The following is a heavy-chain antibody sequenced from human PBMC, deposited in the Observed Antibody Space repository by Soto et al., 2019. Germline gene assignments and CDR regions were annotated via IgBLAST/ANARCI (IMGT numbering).Heavy chain of an antibody. J-gene: IGHJ4*02. CDR1: GGSISRGGYY. CDR3: ARGYLQSGYSSSWVFDY. CDR2: MYYSGST. V-gene: IGHV4-31*03. D-gene: IGHD6-13*01. Sequence: QVQLRESGTGRVKPSQTLSLTCTVSGGSISRGGYYWNWIRQHPGKGVEWIGYMYYSGSTYYNPFLRSRVIISADVPENHFSLKLSSVTASETAVYFCARGYLQSGYSSSWVFDYWGQGTLVHVSS.